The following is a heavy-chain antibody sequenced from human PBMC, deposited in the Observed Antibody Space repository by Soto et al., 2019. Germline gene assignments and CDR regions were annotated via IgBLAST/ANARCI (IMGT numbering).Heavy chain of an antibody. CDR2: ISAYNGNT. CDR3: ARDQFLKWMLDP. J-gene: IGHJ5*02. D-gene: IGHD3-3*01. Sequence: QVQLVQSGAEVKKPGASVKVSCKASGYSFTSFGISWVRQAPGHGLEWIGWISAYNGNTNYAQNFQGRFTMTTHTSTNTSYMELWSLRSDDTAVYFCARDQFLKWMLDPWGQGTLITVSS. V-gene: IGHV1-18*01. CDR1: GYSFTSFG.